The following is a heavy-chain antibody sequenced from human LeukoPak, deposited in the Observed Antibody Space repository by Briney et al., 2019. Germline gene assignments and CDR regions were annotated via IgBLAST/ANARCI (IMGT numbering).Heavy chain of an antibody. CDR3: AREASQKGAHYMDV. V-gene: IGHV4-39*07. D-gene: IGHD3-16*01. J-gene: IGHJ6*03. CDR2: IYYSGST. CDR1: GSSINVYY. Sequence: SETLSLTCTVSGSSINVYYWGWIRQPPGKGLEWIGCIYYSGSTYYNPSLKSRVTISVDTSKNQFSLKLSSVTAADTAVYYCAREASQKGAHYMDVWGKGTTVTISS.